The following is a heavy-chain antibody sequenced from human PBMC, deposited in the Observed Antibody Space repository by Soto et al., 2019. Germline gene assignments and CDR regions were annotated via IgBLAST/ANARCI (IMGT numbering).Heavy chain of an antibody. Sequence: GGSLRLSCAASGFTFRSFTVNWVRQAPGKGLEWVSTISSNSAYIYYTDALRGRFTISRDNAKNSLHLQMNSLRAEDTAVYYCTRDASRDSSARGWFDPWGPGTLVTVSS. CDR3: TRDASRDSSARGWFDP. CDR1: GFTFRSFT. CDR2: ISSNSAYI. D-gene: IGHD6-13*01. J-gene: IGHJ5*02. V-gene: IGHV3-21*01.